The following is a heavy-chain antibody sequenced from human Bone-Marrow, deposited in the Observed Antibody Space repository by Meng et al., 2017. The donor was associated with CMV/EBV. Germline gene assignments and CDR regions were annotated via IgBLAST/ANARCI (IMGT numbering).Heavy chain of an antibody. CDR1: GFTFSSYA. CDR2: ISYDGSNK. Sequence: GESLKISCAASGFTFSSYAMHWVRQAPGKGLECVAVISYDGSNKYYADSVKGRFTISRDNSKNTLYLQMNSLRAGDTAVYYCARDLSPGYDEENWFDPWGQETMVTVSS. D-gene: IGHD1-1*01. CDR3: ARDLSPGYDEENWFDP. J-gene: IGHJ5*02. V-gene: IGHV3-30*04.